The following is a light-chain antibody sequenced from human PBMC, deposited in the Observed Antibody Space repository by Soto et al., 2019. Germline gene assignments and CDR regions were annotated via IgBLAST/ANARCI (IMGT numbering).Light chain of an antibody. J-gene: IGKJ5*01. V-gene: IGKV1-9*01. Sequence: DIQLTQSPSFLSASVGDRVTITCRASQGINTYLAWYQQKLGKAPKVLIYDASKLHSGVPSRFSGSGSGTEFTLTISSLQPEDFAVYYRQQYNNWPPITCGQGTRLEIK. CDR2: DAS. CDR1: QGINTY. CDR3: QQYNNWPPIT.